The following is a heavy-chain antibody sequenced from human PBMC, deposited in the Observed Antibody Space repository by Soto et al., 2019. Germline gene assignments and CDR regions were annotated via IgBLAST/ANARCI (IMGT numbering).Heavy chain of an antibody. CDR2: ISRDGSKK. CDR1: GFTFQSYA. V-gene: IGHV3-30*03. D-gene: IGHD3-16*01. J-gene: IGHJ4*02. CDR3: ARDGGYSLDS. Sequence: PGGSLRLSCSASGFTFQSYAFYWVRQAPGKGLECVADISRDGSKKYHAVSVRGRFTISRDNSKNTLFLQMDSLRIDDTAVYYCARDGGYSLDSWGQGILVTVSS.